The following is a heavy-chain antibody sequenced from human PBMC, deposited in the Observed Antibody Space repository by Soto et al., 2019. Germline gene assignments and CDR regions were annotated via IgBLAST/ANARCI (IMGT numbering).Heavy chain of an antibody. CDR1: GYTFTSYG. Sequence: ASVKVSCKASGYTFTSYGISWVRQAPGQGLEWMGWISAYNGNTNYAQKLQGRVTMTTDTSTSTAYMELRSLRSDDTAVYYCARDSGDITIFSTDYYYYGMDVWGQGTTVTVSS. CDR3: ARDSGDITIFSTDYYYYGMDV. D-gene: IGHD3-3*01. V-gene: IGHV1-18*04. J-gene: IGHJ6*02. CDR2: ISAYNGNT.